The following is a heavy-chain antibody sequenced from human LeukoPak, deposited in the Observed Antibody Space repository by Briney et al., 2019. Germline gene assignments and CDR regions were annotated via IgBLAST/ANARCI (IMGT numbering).Heavy chain of an antibody. CDR1: GASISTGGYH. Sequence: SGTLSLTCTVSGASISTGGYHWSWIRQHLGKGLEWIGYVYYSGSTHYYPSLKSRVTISLDTSKHQFSLQLTSVTAADTAVYYRATAYGSGSYSLDFWGQGTLVTVSS. CDR2: VYYSGST. V-gene: IGHV4-31*03. CDR3: ATAYGSGSYSLDF. J-gene: IGHJ4*02. D-gene: IGHD3-10*01.